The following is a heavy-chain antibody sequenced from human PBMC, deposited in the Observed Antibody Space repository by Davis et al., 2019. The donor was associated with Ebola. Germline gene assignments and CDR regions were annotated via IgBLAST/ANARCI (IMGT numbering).Heavy chain of an antibody. CDR1: GYSFTSYW. CDR2: IDPSDSYT. Sequence: GESLKISCKGSGYSFTSYWISWVRQMPGKGLEWMGRIDPSDSYTNYSPSFQGHVTISADKSISTAYLQWSSLKASDTAMYYCASASVGSYDAFDIWGQGTMVTVSS. V-gene: IGHV5-10-1*01. CDR3: ASASVGSYDAFDI. D-gene: IGHD3-10*01. J-gene: IGHJ3*02.